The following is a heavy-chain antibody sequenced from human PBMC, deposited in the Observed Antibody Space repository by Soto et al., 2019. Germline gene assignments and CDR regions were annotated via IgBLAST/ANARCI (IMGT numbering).Heavy chain of an antibody. D-gene: IGHD2-8*02. V-gene: IGHV3-7*01. CDR3: SAGDSFDY. CDR1: GFTFSNHW. CDR2: IKQDGSKI. J-gene: IGHJ4*02. Sequence: EVQLVESGGGLVQPGGSLRLSCRGSGFTFSNHWMYWVRQAPGKGLEWVANIKQDGSKIYYVDSVKGRFTISRDNAKNSLYLQMNTLRAEDTAVYYCSAGDSFDYWGQGALVTVSS.